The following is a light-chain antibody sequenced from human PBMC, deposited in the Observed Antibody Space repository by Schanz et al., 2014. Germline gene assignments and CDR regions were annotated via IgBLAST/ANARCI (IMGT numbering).Light chain of an antibody. CDR1: QSVSSSY. Sequence: EIVLTQSPGTLSLSPGERATLSCRASQSVSSSYLAWYQQKPGQAPRLLIYGASNRATGIPDRFSGSGSGTDFTLTISRLEPEDFAVYFCHQYDNSPWTFGQGTKVEV. J-gene: IGKJ1*01. CDR3: HQYDNSPWT. V-gene: IGKV3-20*01. CDR2: GAS.